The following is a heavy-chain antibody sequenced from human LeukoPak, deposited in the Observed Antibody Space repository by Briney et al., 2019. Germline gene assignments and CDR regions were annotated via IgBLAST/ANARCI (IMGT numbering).Heavy chain of an antibody. Sequence: GASVKVSCKASGYTFTSYYMHWVRQAPGQGLEWMGIINPSGGSTSYAQKFQGRVTMTRDTSTSTVYMELSSLRSEDTAVYYCARDLQPKIAVAGTVSDYWGQGTLVAVSS. CDR2: INPSGGST. CDR1: GYTFTSYY. D-gene: IGHD6-19*01. J-gene: IGHJ4*02. CDR3: ARDLQPKIAVAGTVSDY. V-gene: IGHV1-46*01.